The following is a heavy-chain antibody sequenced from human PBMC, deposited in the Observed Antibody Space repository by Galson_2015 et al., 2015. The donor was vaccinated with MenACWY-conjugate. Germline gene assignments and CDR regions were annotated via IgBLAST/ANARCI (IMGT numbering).Heavy chain of an antibody. CDR2: VDRAGAT. CDR1: GFSVTDNC. D-gene: IGHD2-8*01. Sequence: SLRLSCAVSGFSVTDNCLSWVRQAPGKGPEWIAMVDRAGATIYADSVRGRFTVSRDNFKNTVILQMNSLSGEDAAVYRCSRGYDWCSYFRAWGQGAQVTVSS. V-gene: IGHV3-53*01. CDR3: SRGYDWCSYFRA. J-gene: IGHJ5*02.